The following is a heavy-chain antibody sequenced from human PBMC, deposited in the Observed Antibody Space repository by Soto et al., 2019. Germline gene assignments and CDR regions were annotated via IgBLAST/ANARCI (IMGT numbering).Heavy chain of an antibody. V-gene: IGHV5-10-1*01. D-gene: IGHD1-26*01. J-gene: IGHJ3*02. CDR3: ARRPGIVGATAYDAFDI. CDR2: IDHSDSYT. CDR1: GYSFTSYW. Sequence: PGESLKISCKGSGYSFTSYWISWVRQMPGKGLEWMGRIDHSDSYTNYSPSFQGHVTISADKSISTAYLQWSSLKASDTAMYYCARRPGIVGATAYDAFDIWGQGTMVTVSS.